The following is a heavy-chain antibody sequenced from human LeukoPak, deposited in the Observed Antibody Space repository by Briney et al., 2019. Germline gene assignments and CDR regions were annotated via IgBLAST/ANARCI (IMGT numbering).Heavy chain of an antibody. V-gene: IGHV3-74*01. CDR2: INTDGSST. CDR1: GFTFSNYW. CDR3: ARGFITMVRGVIS. J-gene: IGHJ4*02. D-gene: IGHD3-10*01. Sequence: GGSLRLSCAASGFTFSNYWMHWVRQAPGKGLVWVSHINTDGSSTSYADSVKGRFTISRGNAKNTLYLQMNSLRAEDTAVYYCARGFITMVRGVISWGQGTLVTVSS.